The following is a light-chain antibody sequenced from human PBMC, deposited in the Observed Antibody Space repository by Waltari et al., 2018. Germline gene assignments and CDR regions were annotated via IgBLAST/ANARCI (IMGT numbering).Light chain of an antibody. J-gene: IGKJ2*01. CDR3: QQYGSSIMYT. CDR2: GAS. V-gene: IGKV3-20*01. CDR1: QRLTKNY. Sequence: VLTQSPGTLSLSPGERATLSCRASQRLTKNYLAWYQQKPGQAHRLLIYGASSRAAGIPGRFSGSGSGTYFTIPISGLEPEDFAVYYCQQYGSSIMYTFGQGTKLEIK.